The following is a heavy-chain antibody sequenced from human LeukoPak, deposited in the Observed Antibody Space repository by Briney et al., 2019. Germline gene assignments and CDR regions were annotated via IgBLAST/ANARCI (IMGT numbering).Heavy chain of an antibody. CDR1: GYTFTGYY. V-gene: IGHV1-2*02. Sequence: ASVKVSCKASGYTFTGYYMHWVRQAPGQGLEWMGWINPNSGGTNYAQKFQGRVTMTRDTSTSTVYMELSSLRSEDAAVYYCARARGYSSGWYFDYWGQGTLVTVSS. J-gene: IGHJ4*02. CDR3: ARARGYSSGWYFDY. CDR2: INPNSGGT. D-gene: IGHD6-19*01.